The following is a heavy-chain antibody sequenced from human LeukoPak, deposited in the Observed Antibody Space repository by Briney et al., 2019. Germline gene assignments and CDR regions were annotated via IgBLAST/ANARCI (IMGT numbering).Heavy chain of an antibody. J-gene: IGHJ3*02. CDR3: ARGLVGATTGAFDI. Sequence: ASVKVSCKASGYTFTGYYMHWVRQAPGQELEWMGWINPNSGGTNYAQKFQGRVTMTRDTSISTAYMELSRLRSDDTAVYYCARGLVGATTGAFDIWGQGTMVTVSS. CDR2: INPNSGGT. D-gene: IGHD1-26*01. V-gene: IGHV1-2*02. CDR1: GYTFTGYY.